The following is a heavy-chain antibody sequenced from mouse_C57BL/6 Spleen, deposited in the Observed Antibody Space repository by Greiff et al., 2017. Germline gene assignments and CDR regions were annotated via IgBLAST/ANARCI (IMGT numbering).Heavy chain of an antibody. D-gene: IGHD2-2*01. Sequence: QVQLQQPGAELVRPGSSVKLSCKASGYTFPSYWMDWVKQRPGQGLEWIGNIYPSDSETHYNQKFKDKATLTVDKSTSTAYMHLSSLTSDDSAVYYCESMVTRGNFDYWGQGTTLTVSS. V-gene: IGHV1-61*01. J-gene: IGHJ2*01. CDR1: GYTFPSYW. CDR3: ESMVTRGNFDY. CDR2: IYPSDSET.